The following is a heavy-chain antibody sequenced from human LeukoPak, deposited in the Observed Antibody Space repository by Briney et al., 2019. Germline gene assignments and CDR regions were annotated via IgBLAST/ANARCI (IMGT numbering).Heavy chain of an antibody. V-gene: IGHV3-7*01. CDR2: IKQDGSEK. CDR3: ARVGWINVAVPAATPFDY. J-gene: IGHJ4*02. CDR1: KFTFSGYW. Sequence: PGGSLRLSCAASKFTFSGYWMNWVRQAPGKGLEWVANIKQDGSEKYYVDSVKGRFTISRDNAMNSLYLQMNSLRAEDTAVYYCARVGWINVAVPAATPFDYWGQGTLVTVSS. D-gene: IGHD2-2*01.